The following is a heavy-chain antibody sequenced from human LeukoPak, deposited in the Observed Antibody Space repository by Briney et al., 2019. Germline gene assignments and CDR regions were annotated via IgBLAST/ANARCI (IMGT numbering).Heavy chain of an antibody. Sequence: LGRSLRLSCAASGFTFSSYAMSWVRQAPGKGLEWVSAISGSGGSTYYADSVKGRFTISRDNSKNTLYLQMNSLRAEDTAVYYCAKALDYGDYGGWEFDLWGRGTLVTVSS. J-gene: IGHJ2*01. CDR2: ISGSGGST. V-gene: IGHV3-23*01. CDR3: AKALDYGDYGGWEFDL. D-gene: IGHD4-17*01. CDR1: GFTFSSYA.